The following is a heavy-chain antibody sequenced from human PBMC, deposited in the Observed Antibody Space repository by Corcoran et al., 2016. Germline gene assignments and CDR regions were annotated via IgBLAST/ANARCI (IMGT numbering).Heavy chain of an antibody. D-gene: IGHD6-19*01. CDR2: IKSKSDGETI. V-gene: IGHV3-15*07. J-gene: IGHJ3*02. CDR3: AADVRQWRTYDAFDI. Sequence: EVQLVESGGGLVKPGGSLRLSCAASGFTFTNAWILWVRQAPGKGLEWVARIKSKSDGETIEYAAPVKGRFTISRDDSKNMVYLQMNSLTTEDTALYYCAADVRQWRTYDAFDIWGQGTMVTVS. CDR1: GFTFTNAW.